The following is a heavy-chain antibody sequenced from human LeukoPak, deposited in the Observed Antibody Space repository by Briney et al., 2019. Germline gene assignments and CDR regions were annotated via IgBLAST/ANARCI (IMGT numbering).Heavy chain of an antibody. Sequence: SETLSLTCAVSGYSISSGYYWGWIRQPPGKGLEWIGEINHSGSTNYNPSLKSRVTISVDTSKNQFSLKLSSVTAADTAVYYCVTNWNDSYALYWGQGTLVTVSS. CDR2: INHSGST. CDR1: GYSISSGYY. J-gene: IGHJ4*02. V-gene: IGHV4-38-2*01. CDR3: VTNWNDSYALY. D-gene: IGHD1-20*01.